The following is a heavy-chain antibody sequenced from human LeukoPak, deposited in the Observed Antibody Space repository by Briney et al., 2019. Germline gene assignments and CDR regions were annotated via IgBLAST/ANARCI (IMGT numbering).Heavy chain of an antibody. J-gene: IGHJ4*02. CDR3: ARRTSSSGAFDY. CDR2: IYYSGST. D-gene: IGHD6-6*01. CDR1: GGSLNSSSNY. V-gene: IGHV4-39*01. Sequence: KPSETLSLTCTVSGGSLNSSSNYWGWIRQPPGKGLEWIGSIYYSGSTYYNSSLKSRVTISVDTSKNQFSLKLSSVTAADTAVYYCARRTSSSGAFDYWGQGTLVTVSS.